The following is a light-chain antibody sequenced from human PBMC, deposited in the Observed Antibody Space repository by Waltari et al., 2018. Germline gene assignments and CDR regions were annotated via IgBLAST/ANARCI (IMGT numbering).Light chain of an antibody. V-gene: IGLV2-23*02. CDR1: SNVGSYNL. CDR3: CSFAGSGTFDVL. J-gene: IGLJ2*01. CDR2: EVN. Sequence: QSALTQPASVSGSPGQPITISCTGTSNVGSYNLVSWYQHHPGKAPKLMIYEVNKRPSWGSNRFSGSKSANTASLTISGLQAEDEADYYCCSFAGSGTFDVLFGGGTKLTVL.